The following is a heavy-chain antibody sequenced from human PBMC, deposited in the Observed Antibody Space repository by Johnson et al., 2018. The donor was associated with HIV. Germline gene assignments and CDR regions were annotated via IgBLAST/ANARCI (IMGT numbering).Heavy chain of an antibody. J-gene: IGHJ3*02. CDR2: IYSGVST. CDR1: GFTVSSNY. CDR3: AKERSTYYNFWSGSAGNDAFDI. D-gene: IGHD3-3*01. Sequence: EQLVESGGGLIQPGGSLRLSCAASGFTVSSNYMSWVRQAPGKGLEWVSVIYSGVSTYYADSVKGRFTISRDNSKNTLYVQMISLRAEDTAVYYCAKERSTYYNFWSGSAGNDAFDIWGQGTMVTVSS. V-gene: IGHV3-66*03.